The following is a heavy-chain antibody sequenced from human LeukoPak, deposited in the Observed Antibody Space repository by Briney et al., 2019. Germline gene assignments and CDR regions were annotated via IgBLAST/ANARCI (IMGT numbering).Heavy chain of an antibody. D-gene: IGHD3-10*01. CDR3: ARASSSQLLWFGELIDY. CDR2: INAYNGNT. CDR1: GYTFTSYG. V-gene: IGHV1-18*01. Sequence: ASVKVSCKASGYTFTSYGISWVRQAPGQGPEWMGWINAYNGNTNYAQKLQGRVTMTTDTSTSTAYMELRSLRSDDTAVYYCARASSSQLLWFGELIDYWGQGTLVTVSS. J-gene: IGHJ4*02.